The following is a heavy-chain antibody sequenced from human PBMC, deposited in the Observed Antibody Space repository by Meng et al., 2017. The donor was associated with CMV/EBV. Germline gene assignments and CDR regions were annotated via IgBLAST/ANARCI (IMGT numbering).Heavy chain of an antibody. J-gene: IGHJ6*02. V-gene: IGHV3-15*01. D-gene: IGHD2-2*03. CDR1: GFTFSNAW. CDR2: IKSKTDGGTT. Sequence: GESLKISCAASGFTFSNAWMSWVRQAPGKGLEWVGRIKSKTDGGTTDYAAPVKGRFTISRDDSKNTLYLQMNSLKTEDTAVYYCTNPSPRRRGYCSSTSCPRWHGMDVWGQGTTVTVSS. CDR3: TNPSPRRRGYCSSTSCPRWHGMDV.